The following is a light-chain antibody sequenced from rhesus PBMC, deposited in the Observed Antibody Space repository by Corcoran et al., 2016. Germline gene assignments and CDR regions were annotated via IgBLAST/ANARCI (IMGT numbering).Light chain of an antibody. CDR2: KAS. V-gene: IGKV1-22*01. CDR1: QSISSW. J-gene: IGKJ1*01. Sequence: DIQMTQSPSSLSASVGDTVTITCRASQSISSWLAWYQQKPGKAPKLLIYKASNLQSGDPSRFSGSGSGTDFTLPLSNLQSEDFATYYCQQFSSSPWTFHQGAKVDIK. CDR3: QQFSSSPWT.